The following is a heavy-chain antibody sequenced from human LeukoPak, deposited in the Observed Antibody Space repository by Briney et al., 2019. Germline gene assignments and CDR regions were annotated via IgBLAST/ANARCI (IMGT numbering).Heavy chain of an antibody. D-gene: IGHD7-27*01. CDR3: ARGNWAYYYYYYGMDV. CDR2: IDHTGST. V-gene: IGHV4-34*01. CDR1: AGSFSGYY. J-gene: IGHJ6*02. Sequence: SETLSLTCAVNAGSFSGYYWIWIRQPPGMGLEWIGEIDHTGSTNYNPSLKSRVTISAEASRNQFSLRLNSVTAADTAVYYCARGNWAYYYYYYGMDVWGQGTTVTVSS.